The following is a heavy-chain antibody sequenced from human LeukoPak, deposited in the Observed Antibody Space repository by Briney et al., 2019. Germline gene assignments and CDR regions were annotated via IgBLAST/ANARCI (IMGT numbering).Heavy chain of an antibody. CDR2: ISCDGSNK. CDR3: AKGALRFLEWLFQGDY. CDR1: GFTFSSYG. D-gene: IGHD3-3*01. J-gene: IGHJ4*02. Sequence: GGSLRLSCAASGFTFSSYGMHWVRQAPGKGLEWVAVISCDGSNKYYADSVKGRFTISRDNSKNTLYLQMNSLRAEDTAVYYCAKGALRFLEWLFQGDYWGQGTLVTVSS. V-gene: IGHV3-30*18.